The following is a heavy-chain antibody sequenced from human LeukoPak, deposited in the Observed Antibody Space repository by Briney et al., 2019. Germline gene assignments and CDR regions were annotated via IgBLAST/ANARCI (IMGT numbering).Heavy chain of an antibody. J-gene: IGHJ5*02. CDR2: IKQDGSEK. CDR1: GFTFSSYW. Sequence: SGGSLRLSCAASGFTFSSYWMSWVRQAPGKGLEWVANIKQDGSEKYYVDSVKGRFTISRDNAKNSLYLQMNSLRAEDTAVYYCARNLLVDPNWFDPWGQGTLVTVSS. V-gene: IGHV3-7*01. CDR3: ARNLLVDPNWFDP. D-gene: IGHD2-15*01.